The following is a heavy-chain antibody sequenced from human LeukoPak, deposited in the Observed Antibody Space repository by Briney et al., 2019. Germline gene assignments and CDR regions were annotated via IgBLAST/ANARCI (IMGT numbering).Heavy chain of an antibody. D-gene: IGHD6-13*01. J-gene: IGHJ5*02. V-gene: IGHV4-4*02. CDR2: IYHSGRT. Sequence: SETLSLTCAVSGGSISSSNWWSWVRQPPGKGLEWIGEIYHSGRTNYKPSLKSRVTISVDKSKNQFSLKLSSVTAADTAVYYCAREGGIAAAGTIDPWGQGTLVTVSS. CDR3: AREGGIAAAGTIDP. CDR1: GGSISSSNW.